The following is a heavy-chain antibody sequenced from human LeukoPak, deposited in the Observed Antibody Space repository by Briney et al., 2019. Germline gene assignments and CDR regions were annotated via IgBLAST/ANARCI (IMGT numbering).Heavy chain of an antibody. D-gene: IGHD1-26*01. CDR1: GFTFSRHA. J-gene: IGHJ3*01. Sequence: GGSLRLSCAASGFTFSRHAMSWVRQAPGKGLEWVSGINNSGGNTYYADSVKARFTISRDNSKNTLYLQMDSLRAEDTAVYYCARSPRSAFDFWGQGTMVSVSS. CDR3: ARSPRSAFDF. CDR2: INNSGGNT. V-gene: IGHV3-23*01.